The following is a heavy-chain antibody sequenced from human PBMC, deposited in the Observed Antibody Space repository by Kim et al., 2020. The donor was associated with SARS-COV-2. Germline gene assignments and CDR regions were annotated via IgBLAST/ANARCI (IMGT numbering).Heavy chain of an antibody. D-gene: IGHD2-21*02. CDR2: IYPGDSDT. CDR1: GYSFTSYW. J-gene: IGHJ6*02. V-gene: IGHV5-51*01. Sequence: GESLKISCKGSGYSFTSYWIGWVRQMPGKGLEWMGIIYPGDSDTRYSPSFQGQVTISADKSISTAYLQWSSLKASDTAMYYCARQSAYCGGDCKPRYYYYYDMDVWGQGTTVTVSS. CDR3: ARQSAYCGGDCKPRYYYYYDMDV.